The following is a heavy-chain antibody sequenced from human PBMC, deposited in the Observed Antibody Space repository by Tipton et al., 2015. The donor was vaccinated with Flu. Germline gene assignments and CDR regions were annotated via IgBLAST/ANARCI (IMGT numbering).Heavy chain of an antibody. CDR3: ARVADIVVVVAATFPDAFDI. D-gene: IGHD2-15*01. J-gene: IGHJ3*02. Sequence: QSGPEVKKPGSSVKVSCKASGGTFSSYAISWVRQAPGQGLERMGWISAYNGNTNYAQKLQGRVTMTTDTSTSTAYMELSSLRSEDTAVYYCARVADIVVVVAATFPDAFDIWGQGTMVTVSS. CDR1: GGTFSSYA. CDR2: ISAYNGNT. V-gene: IGHV1-18*01.